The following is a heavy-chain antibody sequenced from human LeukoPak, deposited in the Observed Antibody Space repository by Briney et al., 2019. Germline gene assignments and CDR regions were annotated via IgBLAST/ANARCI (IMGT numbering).Heavy chain of an antibody. CDR1: GFTFSSIW. D-gene: IGHD6-13*01. V-gene: IGHV3-74*01. Sequence: TGGSLRLSCAASGFTFSSIWMHWVRQAPGKGLVWVSRIISNENSATYADSVKGRFTISRDNAKNTLYLQMNSLRAEDTAVYYCVRGGIASAFDIWGQGTMVTVSS. CDR3: VRGGIASAFDI. CDR2: IISNENSA. J-gene: IGHJ3*02.